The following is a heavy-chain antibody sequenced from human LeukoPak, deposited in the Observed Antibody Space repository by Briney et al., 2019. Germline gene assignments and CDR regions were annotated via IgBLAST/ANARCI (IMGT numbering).Heavy chain of an antibody. J-gene: IGHJ4*02. D-gene: IGHD3-10*01. CDR2: IYTSGST. Sequence: PSETLSLTCTVSGGSISSGSYYWSWIRQPAGKGLEWIGRIYTSGSTNYNPSLKSRVTISVDTSKNQFSLKLSSVTAADTAVYYCAAGGGSGRGYDYWGQGTLVTVSS. V-gene: IGHV4-61*02. CDR1: GGSISSGSYY. CDR3: AAGGGSGRGYDY.